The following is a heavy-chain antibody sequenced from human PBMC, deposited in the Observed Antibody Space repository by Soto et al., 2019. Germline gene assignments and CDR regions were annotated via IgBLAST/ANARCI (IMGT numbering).Heavy chain of an antibody. Sequence: ASETLSLTCTVSGGSISSYYWSWIRQPPGKGLEWIGYIYYSGSTNYNPSLKSRVTISVDTSKNQFSLKLSSVTAADTAVYYCARVRGRGYSYGYYYYGMDVWGQGTTVTVSS. CDR3: ARVRGRGYSYGYYYYGMDV. V-gene: IGHV4-59*01. D-gene: IGHD5-18*01. J-gene: IGHJ6*02. CDR2: IYYSGST. CDR1: GGSISSYY.